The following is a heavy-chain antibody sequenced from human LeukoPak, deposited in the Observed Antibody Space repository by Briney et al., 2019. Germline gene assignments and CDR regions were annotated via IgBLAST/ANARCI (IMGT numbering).Heavy chain of an antibody. J-gene: IGHJ4*02. D-gene: IGHD3-22*01. CDR2: IIPIDGLG. CDR3: AREREGDSGNYWEGYFDS. CDR1: GGTFSSHT. V-gene: IGHV1-69*04. Sequence: GASVKVSCKASGGTFSSHTITWVRQAPGQGLEWMGRIIPIDGLGNNAQKFQDRVTITADISTSTVYMEMSSLGSDDTAVYFCAREREGDSGNYWEGYFDSWGQGTLVIVSS.